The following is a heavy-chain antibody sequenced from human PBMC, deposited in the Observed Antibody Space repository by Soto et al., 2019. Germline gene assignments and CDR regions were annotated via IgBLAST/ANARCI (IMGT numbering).Heavy chain of an antibody. CDR3: ARGMTRAHPNGYYNLDV. V-gene: IGHV1-2*02. D-gene: IGHD2-21*02. J-gene: IGHJ6*02. CDR2: INPENGDT. Sequence: HVQLVQSGAEVRKPGDSVKVSCKATGYTFTAHFMHWVRLAPGQGLEWMGWINPENGDTNFARKCHGRVTITRHATLRTVYVTLSRLKSDATAIYLCARGMTRAHPNGYYNLDVWGQGTTVIVSS. CDR1: GYTFTAHF.